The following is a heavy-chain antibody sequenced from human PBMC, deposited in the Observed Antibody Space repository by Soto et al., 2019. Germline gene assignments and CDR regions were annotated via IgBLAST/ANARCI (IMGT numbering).Heavy chain of an antibody. CDR1: GGSISSYD. D-gene: IGHD3-10*01. CDR3: ARADFAWFGELLVNWFDP. J-gene: IGHJ5*02. CDR2: IYYSGST. V-gene: IGHV4-59*01. Sequence: SETLSLTCTVSGGSISSYDWSWIRQPPGKGLEWIGYIYYSGSTNYNPSLKSRVTISVDTSKNQFSLKLSSVTAADTAVYYCARADFAWFGELLVNWFDPWGQGTLVTVSS.